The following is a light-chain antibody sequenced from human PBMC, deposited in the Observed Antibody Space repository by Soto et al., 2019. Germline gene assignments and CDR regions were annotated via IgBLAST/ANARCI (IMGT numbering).Light chain of an antibody. CDR2: DAS. V-gene: IGKV1-39*01. Sequence: DMQMTQSPSSLSASVGDRVTITCRASQSISSYLNWYRQRPGKAPKLLISDASTLESGVPSRFGGSGSGTEFTLSITRLQPDDFATYYCQQCFWDWTFGQGTQVDI. CDR1: QSISSY. CDR3: QQCFWDWT. J-gene: IGKJ1*01.